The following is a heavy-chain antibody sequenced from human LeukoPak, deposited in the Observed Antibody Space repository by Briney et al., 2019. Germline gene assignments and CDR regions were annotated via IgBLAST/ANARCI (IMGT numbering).Heavy chain of an antibody. CDR2: ISSSSSTK. CDR3: ARDGLAAATLHWCFDL. V-gene: IGHV3-48*01. CDR1: EFTFSSYS. J-gene: IGHJ2*01. D-gene: IGHD2-15*01. Sequence: GGSLRLSCAASEFTFSSYSMNWVRQAPGKGLEWVSYISSSSSTKYYADSVKGRFTISRDNAENSLYLQMNSLRAEDTAVYYCARDGLAAATLHWCFDLWGRGTLVTVSS.